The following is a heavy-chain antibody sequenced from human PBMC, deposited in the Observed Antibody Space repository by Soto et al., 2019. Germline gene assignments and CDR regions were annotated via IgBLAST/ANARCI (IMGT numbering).Heavy chain of an antibody. CDR3: ARDPPFRPIAARPTDNWFDP. D-gene: IGHD6-6*01. V-gene: IGHV3-21*01. J-gene: IGHJ5*02. Sequence: GGSLRLSCAASGFTFSSYSMNWVRQAPGKGLEWGSSISSSSSYIYYADSVKGRFTISRDNAKNSLYLQMNSLRAEDTAVYYCARDPPFRPIAARPTDNWFDPWGQGTLVTVSS. CDR1: GFTFSSYS. CDR2: ISSSSSYI.